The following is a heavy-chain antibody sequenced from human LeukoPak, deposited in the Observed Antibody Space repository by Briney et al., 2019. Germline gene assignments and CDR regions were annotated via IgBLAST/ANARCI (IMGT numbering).Heavy chain of an antibody. CDR1: GFSFSSFG. CDR2: ISSGSSTI. Sequence: PGGSLRLSCAASGFSFSSFGMNWVRQAPGKGLEWVSYISSGSSTIYYADSLKGRFTISRDNAKNSLYLQMNSLRAEDTAVYYCATIPPDYYGSGSYLITGPRDYWGQGTLVTVSS. J-gene: IGHJ4*02. V-gene: IGHV3-48*04. D-gene: IGHD3-10*01. CDR3: ATIPPDYYGSGSYLITGPRDY.